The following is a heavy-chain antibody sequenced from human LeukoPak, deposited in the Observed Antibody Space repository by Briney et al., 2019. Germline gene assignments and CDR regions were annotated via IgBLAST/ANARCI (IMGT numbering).Heavy chain of an antibody. CDR1: GFTFSSYA. D-gene: IGHD2-8*01. J-gene: IGHJ4*02. CDR2: HSGSGGST. CDR3: ARDLVSGGLKMPSTEGDY. Sequence: GGSLRLSCAASGFTFSSYAMSWVRQAPGKALEWVSVHSGSGGSTYYADSVKGRFTISRDNSKNTLYLQMNSLRAEDTAVYYSARDLVSGGLKMPSTEGDYWGQGTLVTVSS. V-gene: IGHV3-23*01.